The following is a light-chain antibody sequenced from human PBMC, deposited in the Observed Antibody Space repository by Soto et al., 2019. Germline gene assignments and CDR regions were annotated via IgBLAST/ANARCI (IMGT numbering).Light chain of an antibody. CDR2: GAS. Sequence: EVVLTQSPGTLSLSPGERATLSCRATQSVRSNYLGWYQQKPGQAPRLLIYGASSRAAGIPVRFSGGGSGTDFTLTISRLETEDFAVYYCQKYAASTITFGQGTRLDFK. CDR3: QKYAASTIT. CDR1: QSVRSNY. J-gene: IGKJ5*01. V-gene: IGKV3-20*01.